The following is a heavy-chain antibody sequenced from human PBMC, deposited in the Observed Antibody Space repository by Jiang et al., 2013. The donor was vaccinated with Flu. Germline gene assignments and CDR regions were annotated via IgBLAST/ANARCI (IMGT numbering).Heavy chain of an antibody. V-gene: IGHV5-51*03. D-gene: IGHD1-7*01. CDR2: IYPGDSRT. CDR1: GYTFSDFW. J-gene: IGHJ5*02. Sequence: GAEVKKPGESLKISCEGSGYTFSDFWIAWVRQMPGKGLEWMGIIYPGDSRTRYNPSFQGQVTMSADKSISTAYLQWSSLKASDTAMYYCARRVKFLELRPWGQGTLVTVSS. CDR3: ARRVKFLELRP.